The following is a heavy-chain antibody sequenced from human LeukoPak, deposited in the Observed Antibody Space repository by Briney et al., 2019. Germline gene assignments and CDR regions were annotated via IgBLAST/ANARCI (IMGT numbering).Heavy chain of an antibody. V-gene: IGHV3-21*01. CDR3: AFRLYSSSWYWYFDL. J-gene: IGHJ2*01. CDR1: GFTFSSYS. Sequence: GGSLRLSCAASGFTFSSYSVNWVRQAPGKGLEWVSSISSSSSYIYYADSVKGRFTISRDNAKNSLYLQMNSLRAEDTAVYYCAFRLYSSSWYWYFDLWGRGTLVTVSS. CDR2: ISSSSSYI. D-gene: IGHD6-13*01.